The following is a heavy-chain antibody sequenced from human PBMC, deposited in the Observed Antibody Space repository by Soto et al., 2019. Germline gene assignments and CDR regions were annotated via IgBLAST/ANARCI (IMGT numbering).Heavy chain of an antibody. CDR3: ARGYDFWTGYYYMDV. D-gene: IGHD3-3*01. CDR2: INPSGGST. CDR1: GYTFTSYN. J-gene: IGHJ6*03. Sequence: QVQLVQSGAEVKKPGASVKVSCKASGYTFTSYNMHWVRQAPGQGLEWMGIINPSGGSTSYAQKFQGRVTMTRDTSTSTVYMELSSLRSEDTAVYYCARGYDFWTGYYYMDVWGKGTTVTVSS. V-gene: IGHV1-46*03.